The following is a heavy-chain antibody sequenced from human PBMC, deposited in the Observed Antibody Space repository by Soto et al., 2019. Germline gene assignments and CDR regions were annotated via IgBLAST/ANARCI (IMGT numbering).Heavy chain of an antibody. CDR3: ARGKRLLLNDY. CDR2: INHSGST. D-gene: IGHD3-22*01. V-gene: IGHV4-34*01. CDR1: GGSFSGYY. Sequence: PSETLSLTCAVYGGSFSGYYWSWIRQPPGKGLEWIGEINHSGSTNYNPSLKSRVTISVDTSKNQFSLKLSSVTAADTAVYYCARGKRLLLNDYWGQGTLVTVSS. J-gene: IGHJ4*02.